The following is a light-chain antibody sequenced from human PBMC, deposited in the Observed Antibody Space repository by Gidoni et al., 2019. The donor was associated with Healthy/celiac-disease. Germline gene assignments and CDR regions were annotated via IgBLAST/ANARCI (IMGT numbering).Light chain of an antibody. J-gene: IGKJ4*01. Sequence: DIVMTQSPDSLDVSLGERATINCKSSQSVLYSSNNKNYLAWYQQKPGQPPKLLIYWASTRESGVHDRFSGSGSGKDFTLTISSLQAEDVAVYYCQQYYSTPPTFGGGTKVEIK. CDR1: QSVLYSSNNKNY. V-gene: IGKV4-1*01. CDR2: WAS. CDR3: QQYYSTPPT.